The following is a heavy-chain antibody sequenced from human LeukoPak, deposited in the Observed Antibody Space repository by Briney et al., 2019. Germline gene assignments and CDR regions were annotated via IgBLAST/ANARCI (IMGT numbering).Heavy chain of an antibody. CDR1: GFTVSSNY. Sequence: GALRLSCAASGFTVSSNYMSWVRQAPGKGLEWVSVIYSGGSTYYADSVKGRFTISRDNSKNTLYLQMNSLRAEDTAVYYCARRSGYYTGPFDYWGQGTLVTVSS. D-gene: IGHD3-3*01. CDR2: IYSGGST. J-gene: IGHJ4*02. V-gene: IGHV3-66*01. CDR3: ARRSGYYTGPFDY.